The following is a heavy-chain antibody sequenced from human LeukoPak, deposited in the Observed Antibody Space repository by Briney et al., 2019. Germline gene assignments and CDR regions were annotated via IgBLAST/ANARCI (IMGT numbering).Heavy chain of an antibody. D-gene: IGHD2/OR15-2a*01. CDR3: ARDPGNKQLGPFDY. CDR1: GFTFKSYP. J-gene: IGHJ4*02. Sequence: GRSLRLSCAASGFTFKSYPMHWIRQTPGKGPERVAAISFDGSNKYYADSVQGRFTLSRDNSNNILYLQMNSLRGEDMAVYYCARDPGNKQLGPFDYWGQGTLVTVSS. CDR2: ISFDGSNK. V-gene: IGHV3-30*01.